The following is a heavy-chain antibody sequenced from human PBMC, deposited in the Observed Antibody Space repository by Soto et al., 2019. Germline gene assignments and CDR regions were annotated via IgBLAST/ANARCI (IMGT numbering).Heavy chain of an antibody. Sequence: SETLSLTCTVSGDSISDYYWNWIRQPAGKGLEWIGHISASGNTNYNPSLRSRVTMSVDTSKNQFSLKVTSVTAADTAVYFCARGAGYCTSTSCSRLMGWFDPWGRGTLVTVSS. CDR2: ISASGNT. V-gene: IGHV4-4*07. CDR3: ARGAGYCTSTSCSRLMGWFDP. J-gene: IGHJ5*02. CDR1: GDSISDYY. D-gene: IGHD2-2*01.